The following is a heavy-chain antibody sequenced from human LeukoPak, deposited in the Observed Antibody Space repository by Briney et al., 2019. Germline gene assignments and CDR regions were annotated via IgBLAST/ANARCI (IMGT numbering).Heavy chain of an antibody. D-gene: IGHD3-3*01. CDR2: IYYSGST. CDR3: ARHVVVYYDFWSGYLSSYYFDY. V-gene: IGHV4-39*01. CDR1: GGSISSSSYY. J-gene: IGHJ4*02. Sequence: SETLSLTCTVSGGSISSSSYYWGWIRQPPGKGLEWIGSIYYSGSTYYNPSLKSRVTISVDTSKNQFSLKLSSVTAADTAIYYCARHVVVYYDFWSGYLSSYYFDYWGQGTLVTVSS.